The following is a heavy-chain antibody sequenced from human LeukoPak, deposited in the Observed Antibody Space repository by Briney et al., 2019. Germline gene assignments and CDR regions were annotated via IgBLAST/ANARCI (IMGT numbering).Heavy chain of an antibody. CDR1: GFTFDDYA. D-gene: IGHD6-13*01. Sequence: GGSLRLSCAASGFTFDDYAMHWVRQAPGKGREWVSGISWNSGSIGYADSVKGRFTISRDNAKNSLYLQMNSLRAEDTAVYYCAREQQLVRGYWYFDLWGRGTLVTVSS. J-gene: IGHJ2*01. CDR2: ISWNSGSI. CDR3: AREQQLVRGYWYFDL. V-gene: IGHV3-9*01.